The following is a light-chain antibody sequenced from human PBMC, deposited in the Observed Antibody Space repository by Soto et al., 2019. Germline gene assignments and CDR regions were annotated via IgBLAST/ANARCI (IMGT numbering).Light chain of an antibody. Sequence: DNQMTQSPSSLSASVGDRVTISCQASHDIRNDLNWYQQKPGKAPKLLIHEASSLETGVPSRFSGGGSGTDFTFTISDLQPEDIATYYCQQYDNLPLTFGGGTKVDI. CDR3: QQYDNLPLT. V-gene: IGKV1-33*01. CDR2: EAS. CDR1: HDIRND. J-gene: IGKJ4*01.